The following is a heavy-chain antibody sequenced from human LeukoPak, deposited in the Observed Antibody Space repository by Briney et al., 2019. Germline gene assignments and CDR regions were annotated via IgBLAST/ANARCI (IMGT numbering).Heavy chain of an antibody. Sequence: GASVKVSCKASGYTFTSYYMHWVRQAPGKGLEWMGGFDPEDGETIYAQKFQGRVTMTEDTSTDTAYMELSSLRSEDTAVYYCATDPPPYCSGGSCYQYWGQGTLVTVSS. V-gene: IGHV1-24*01. D-gene: IGHD2-15*01. J-gene: IGHJ4*02. CDR2: FDPEDGET. CDR3: ATDPPPYCSGGSCYQY. CDR1: GYTFTSYY.